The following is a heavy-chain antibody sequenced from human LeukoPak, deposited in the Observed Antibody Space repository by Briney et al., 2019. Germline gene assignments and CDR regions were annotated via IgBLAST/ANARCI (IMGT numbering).Heavy chain of an antibody. CDR2: IIPISGTA. CDR3: AREGHDYGDYFMAY. Sequence: ASVKVSCKASGGTFSSYAISWVRQAPGQGLEWMGRIIPISGTANYAQKFQGRVTITTDESTSTAYMELSSLRSEDTAVYYCAREGHDYGDYFMAYWGQGTLVTVSS. J-gene: IGHJ4*02. D-gene: IGHD4-17*01. V-gene: IGHV1-69*05. CDR1: GGTFSSYA.